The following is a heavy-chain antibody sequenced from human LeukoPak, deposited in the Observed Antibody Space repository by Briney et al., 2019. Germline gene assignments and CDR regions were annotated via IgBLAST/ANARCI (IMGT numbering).Heavy chain of an antibody. V-gene: IGHV3-48*01. CDR2: ISSSSSTI. Sequence: GGSLRLSCAASGFTFSSYSMNWVRQAPGKGLEWVSYISSSSSTIYYADSVKGRFTISGDNAKNSLYLQMNSLRAEDTAVYYCARDLSWIAAAGTDKNFDYWGQGTLVTVSS. D-gene: IGHD6-13*01. J-gene: IGHJ4*02. CDR3: ARDLSWIAAAGTDKNFDY. CDR1: GFTFSSYS.